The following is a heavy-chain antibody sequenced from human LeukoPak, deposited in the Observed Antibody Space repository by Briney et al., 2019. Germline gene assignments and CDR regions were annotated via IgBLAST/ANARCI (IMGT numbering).Heavy chain of an antibody. CDR2: INWNGGST. Sequence: GGSLRLSCGASGFIFEDYGLTWVRQAPGKGLEWVSTINWNGGSTTYTDSVKGRFTISRDNAKNSLYLQMNSLRAEDSALFYCARVLGYTYGSLDYWRQGTLVTVSS. J-gene: IGHJ4*02. D-gene: IGHD5-18*01. CDR3: ARVLGYTYGSLDY. CDR1: GFIFEDYG. V-gene: IGHV3-20*04.